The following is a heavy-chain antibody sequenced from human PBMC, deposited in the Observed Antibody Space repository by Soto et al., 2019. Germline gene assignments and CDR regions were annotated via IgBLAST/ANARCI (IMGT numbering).Heavy chain of an antibody. J-gene: IGHJ4*02. Sequence: SGGSLRLSCAASGFTFGNYAMSWVRQAPGKGLEWVAVISYDGSNKYYADSVKGRFTISRDNSKNTLYLQMNSLRAEDTAVYYCAKDMEADSSGYYYAPDYWGQGTLVTVSS. CDR1: GFTFGNYA. D-gene: IGHD3-22*01. CDR3: AKDMEADSSGYYYAPDY. V-gene: IGHV3-30*18. CDR2: ISYDGSNK.